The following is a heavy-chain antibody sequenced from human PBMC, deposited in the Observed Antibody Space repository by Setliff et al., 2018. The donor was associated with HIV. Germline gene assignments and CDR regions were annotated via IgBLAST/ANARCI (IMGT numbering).Heavy chain of an antibody. CDR2: IGPYNDRT. CDR1: GYMFIAYG. D-gene: IGHD2-15*01. Sequence: GASVKVSCKTSGYMFIAYGMSWVRRAPGQGLEWMGWIGPYNDRTEYAQEFQGRLTITADTSTSTAYMELLSLRSEDTAIYYCATQTVAVGAPGYFDSWGQGTLVTVSS. CDR3: ATQTVAVGAPGYFDS. V-gene: IGHV1-18*01. J-gene: IGHJ4*02.